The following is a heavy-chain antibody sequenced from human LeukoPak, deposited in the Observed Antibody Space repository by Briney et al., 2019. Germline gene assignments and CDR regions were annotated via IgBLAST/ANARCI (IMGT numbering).Heavy chain of an antibody. CDR1: GFTLSSYW. Sequence: EGSLRLSCAASGFTLSSYWMSWVRQAPGKGLEWVANIKQDGSEKYYVDSVKGRFTISRDNAKNSLYLQMNSLRAEGTAVYYCAVSRVGYCFDYWGQGTLVTVSS. V-gene: IGHV3-7*01. CDR3: AVSRVGYCFDY. D-gene: IGHD1-26*01. J-gene: IGHJ4*02. CDR2: IKQDGSEK.